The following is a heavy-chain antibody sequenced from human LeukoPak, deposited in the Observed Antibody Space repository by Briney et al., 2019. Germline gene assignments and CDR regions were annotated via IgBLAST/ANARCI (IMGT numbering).Heavy chain of an antibody. J-gene: IGHJ4*02. Sequence: SETLSLTCTVSGGSISSYYWSWIRQPPGKGLEWIGYIYYSGSTNYNPSLKSRVTISVDTSKNQFSLKLSSVTAADTAVYYRARGDYGDSAWGQGTLVTVSS. V-gene: IGHV4-59*01. CDR2: IYYSGST. CDR3: ARGDYGDSA. D-gene: IGHD4-17*01. CDR1: GGSISSYY.